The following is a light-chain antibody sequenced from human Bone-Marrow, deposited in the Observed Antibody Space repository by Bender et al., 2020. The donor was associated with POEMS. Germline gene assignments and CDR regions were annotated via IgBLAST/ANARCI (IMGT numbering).Light chain of an antibody. CDR1: RSNIGAEFD. CDR2: GNI. J-gene: IGLJ1*01. CDR3: SAYTNSIPYV. V-gene: IGLV1-40*01. Sequence: QSVLTQPPSVSGAPGQRVTISCTGSRSNIGAEFDVHWYQQPPGTAPKLLIYGNINRPSGVPDRFSASKSGTSASLAITELQADDEADYYCSAYTNSIPYVFGTGTKVTVL.